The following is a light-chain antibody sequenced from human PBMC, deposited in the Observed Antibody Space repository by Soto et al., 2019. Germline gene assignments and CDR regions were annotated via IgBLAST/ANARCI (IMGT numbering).Light chain of an antibody. Sequence: IVSTQSPGTLSLSPGERATLSCRASQSVSSSDVAWYQQKPGQAPRLLIYDASNRGIVVPDRFSGSGSGTDFTLTISRLEPEDFAAYYCQQYGSSPPTFGQGTKVEIK. CDR2: DAS. CDR1: QSVSSSD. CDR3: QQYGSSPPT. J-gene: IGKJ1*01. V-gene: IGKV3-20*01.